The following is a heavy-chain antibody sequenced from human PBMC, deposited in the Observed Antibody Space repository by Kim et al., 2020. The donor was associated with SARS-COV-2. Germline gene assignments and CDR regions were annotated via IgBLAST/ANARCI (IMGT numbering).Heavy chain of an antibody. Sequence: DSMKGRFIISRDNAKSSLYLHMTSLRAEDTAVYYCVREATVTTRGRAKFDYWGRGTLVTVSS. CDR3: VREATVTTRGRAKFDY. V-gene: IGHV3-48*03. D-gene: IGHD4-17*01. J-gene: IGHJ4*02.